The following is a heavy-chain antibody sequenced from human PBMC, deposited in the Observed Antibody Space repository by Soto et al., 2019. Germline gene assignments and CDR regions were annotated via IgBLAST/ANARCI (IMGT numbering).Heavy chain of an antibody. CDR3: ARDTRYCSGGSCYVAWYFDL. J-gene: IGHJ2*01. CDR2: IWYDGSNK. V-gene: IGHV3-33*01. Sequence: QVQLVESGGGVVQPGRSLRLSCAASGFTFSSYGMHWVRQAPGKGLEWVAVIWYDGSNKYYADSVKGRFTISRDNSKNPLYLQMNSLRAEDTAVYYCARDTRYCSGGSCYVAWYFDLWGRGTLVTVSS. CDR1: GFTFSSYG. D-gene: IGHD2-15*01.